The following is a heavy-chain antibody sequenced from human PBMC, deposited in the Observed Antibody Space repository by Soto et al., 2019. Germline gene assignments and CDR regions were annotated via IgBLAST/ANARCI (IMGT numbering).Heavy chain of an antibody. Sequence: GGSLRLSCAASGFTFSSYDMHWVRQATGKGLEWVSAIGTAGDTYYPGSVKGRFTISRENAKNSLYLQMNSLRAGDTAVYYCARVSSSQWLANWYFDLWGRGTLVTVSS. D-gene: IGHD6-19*01. J-gene: IGHJ2*01. CDR2: IGTAGDT. V-gene: IGHV3-13*01. CDR1: GFTFSSYD. CDR3: ARVSSSQWLANWYFDL.